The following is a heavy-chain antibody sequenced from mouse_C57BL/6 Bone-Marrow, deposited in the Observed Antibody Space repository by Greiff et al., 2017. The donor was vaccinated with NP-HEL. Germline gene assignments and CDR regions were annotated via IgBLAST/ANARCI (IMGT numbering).Heavy chain of an antibody. CDR2: ISDGGSYT. J-gene: IGHJ3*01. CDR1: GFTFSSYA. V-gene: IGHV5-4*01. D-gene: IGHD2-4*01. Sequence: EVQVVESGGGLVKPGGSLKLSCAASGFTFSSYAMSWVRQTPEKRLEWVATISDGGSYTYYPDNVKGRFTISRDNAKNNLYLQMSHLKSEDTAMYYCARVRIYYDYSRGFAYWGQGTLVTVSA. CDR3: ARVRIYYDYSRGFAY.